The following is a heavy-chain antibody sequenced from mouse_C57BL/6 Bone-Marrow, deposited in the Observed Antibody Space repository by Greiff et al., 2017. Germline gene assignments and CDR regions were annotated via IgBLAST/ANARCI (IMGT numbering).Heavy chain of an antibody. V-gene: IGHV1-81*01. D-gene: IGHD1-1*01. J-gene: IGHJ2*01. CDR1: GYTFTSYG. CDR2: IYPRRGNT. CDR3: ARWGVVATLYYFDY. Sequence: VQLQQSGAELARPGASVKLSCKASGYTFTSYGISWVKQRTGQGLEWIGEIYPRRGNTYYNEKFKGKATLTADKSSSTAYMELRSLTSEDSAVYFCARWGVVATLYYFDYWGQGTTLTVSS.